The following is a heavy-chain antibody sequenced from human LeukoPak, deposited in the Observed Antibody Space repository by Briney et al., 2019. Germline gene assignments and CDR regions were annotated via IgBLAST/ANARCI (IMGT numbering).Heavy chain of an antibody. Sequence: SVKVSCKASGGTFSSYAISWVRQAPGQGLEWMGRITPILGIANYAQKFQGRVTITADKSTSTAYMELSSLRSEDTAVYYCARDLFPPRLATTFGLLHQGQYYFDYWGQGTLVTVSS. CDR1: GGTFSSYA. CDR3: ARDLFPPRLATTFGLLHQGQYYFDY. CDR2: ITPILGIA. J-gene: IGHJ4*02. V-gene: IGHV1-69*04. D-gene: IGHD5-12*01.